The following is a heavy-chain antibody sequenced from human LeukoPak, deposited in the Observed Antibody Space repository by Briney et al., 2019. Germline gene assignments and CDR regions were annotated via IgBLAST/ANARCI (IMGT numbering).Heavy chain of an antibody. CDR2: ISWNSGSI. J-gene: IGHJ5*02. CDR3: AKSNCSSTSCYDGFNWFDP. D-gene: IGHD2-2*01. V-gene: IGHV3-9*01. CDR1: GFTFDDCA. Sequence: LTGGSLRLSCAASGFTFDDCAMHWVRQAPGKGLEWVSGISWNSGSIGYADSVKGRFTISRDNAKNSLYLQMNSLRAEDTALYYCAKSNCSSTSCYDGFNWFDPWGQGTLVTVSS.